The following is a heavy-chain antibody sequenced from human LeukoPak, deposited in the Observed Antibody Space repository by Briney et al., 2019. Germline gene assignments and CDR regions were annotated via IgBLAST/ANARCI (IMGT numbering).Heavy chain of an antibody. J-gene: IGHJ4*02. D-gene: IGHD4-23*01. CDR1: GFTFSSYG. Sequence: GRSLRLSCAASGFTFSSYGMHWVRQAPGKGLEWVAVISYDGSNKYYADSVKGRFTISRDNSKNTLYLQMNSLRAEDTAVYYCARSDYGGNNWDYWGQGTLVTVSS. CDR2: ISYDGSNK. CDR3: ARSDYGGNNWDY. V-gene: IGHV3-30*03.